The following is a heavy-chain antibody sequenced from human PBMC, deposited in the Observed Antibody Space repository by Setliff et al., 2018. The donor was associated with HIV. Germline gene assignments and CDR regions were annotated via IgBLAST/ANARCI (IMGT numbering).Heavy chain of an antibody. J-gene: IGHJ3*02. V-gene: IGHV4-59*01. D-gene: IGHD6-13*01. CDR3: ARVEYSSSSGAFDI. Sequence: PSETLSLTCTVSGGSISFYYWSWIRQPPGKGLEWIGYLYTSGSTNYNPSLKSRVTISVDTSKNQFSLKLSSVTAADTAVYYCARVEYSSSSGAFDIWGQGTMVTVSS. CDR2: LYTSGST. CDR1: GGSISFYY.